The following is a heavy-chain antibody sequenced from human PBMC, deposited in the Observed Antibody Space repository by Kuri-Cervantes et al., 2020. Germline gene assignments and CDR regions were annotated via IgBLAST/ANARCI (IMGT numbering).Heavy chain of an antibody. V-gene: IGHV4-34*01. CDR1: GGSFSGYY. D-gene: IGHD2-8*01. CDR2: INHSGST. Sequence: GSLRLSCAVYGGSFSGYYWSWIRQPPGKGLEWIGEINHSGSTNYNPSLKSRVTMSVDTSKNQFSLKLSSVTAADTAVYYCARDNGYFDYWGQGSLVTVSS. J-gene: IGHJ4*02. CDR3: ARDNGYFDY.